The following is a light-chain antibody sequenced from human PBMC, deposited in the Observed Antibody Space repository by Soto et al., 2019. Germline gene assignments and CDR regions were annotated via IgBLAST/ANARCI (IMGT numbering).Light chain of an antibody. CDR3: QTWGTGIFVF. Sequence: QSVLTQSPSASASLGASVKLTCTLSSGHSSYAIAWHQQQPEKGPRYLMKLNSDGSHSKGDGVPDRFSGSSSGAERYLTISSLQSEDEADYYCQTWGTGIFVFFGGGTKLNVL. J-gene: IGLJ2*01. V-gene: IGLV4-69*02. CDR2: LNSDGSH. CDR1: SGHSSYA.